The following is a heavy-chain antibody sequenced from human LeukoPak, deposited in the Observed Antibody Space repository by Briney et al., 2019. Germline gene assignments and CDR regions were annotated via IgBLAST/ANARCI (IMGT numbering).Heavy chain of an antibody. J-gene: IGHJ4*02. V-gene: IGHV4-4*02. CDR3: ARDGSSWYGGGFDY. CDR1: GGSISSSNW. CDR2: IYHSGST. D-gene: IGHD6-13*01. Sequence: SGTLSLTCAVSGGSISSSNWWSWVRQPPGKGLEWIGEIYHSGSTYYNPSLKSRVTISVDTSKNQFSLKLSSVTAADTAVYYCARDGSSWYGGGFDYWGQGTLVTVSS.